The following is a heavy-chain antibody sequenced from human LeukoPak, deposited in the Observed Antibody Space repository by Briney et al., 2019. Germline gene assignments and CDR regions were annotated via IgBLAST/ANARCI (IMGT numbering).Heavy chain of an antibody. V-gene: IGHV1-46*01. CDR1: GYTFTSYH. D-gene: IGHD1-26*01. Sequence: GASVKVSCKASGYTFTSYHMHWVRQAPGQGLEWMGIINPSGGTTNYAQKFRGRVTLTRDMSTSTDYLELSSLRSEDTAVYYCARDSTRELLFDYWGQGTLVAVSS. J-gene: IGHJ4*02. CDR2: INPSGGTT. CDR3: ARDSTRELLFDY.